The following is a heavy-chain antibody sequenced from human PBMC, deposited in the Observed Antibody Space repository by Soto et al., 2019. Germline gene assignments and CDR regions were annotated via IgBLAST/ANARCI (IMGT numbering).Heavy chain of an antibody. V-gene: IGHV3-23*01. CDR1: GFTFSSYA. CDR3: AKVSVGVVVVMYFDY. D-gene: IGHD3-22*01. J-gene: IGHJ4*02. Sequence: PGGSLRLSCAASGFTFSSYAMSWVRQAPGKGLEWVSAISGSGGSTYYADSVKGRFTISRDNSKSTLYLQMNSLRAEDTAVYYYAKVSVGVVVVMYFDYWGQGTLVTVSS. CDR2: ISGSGGST.